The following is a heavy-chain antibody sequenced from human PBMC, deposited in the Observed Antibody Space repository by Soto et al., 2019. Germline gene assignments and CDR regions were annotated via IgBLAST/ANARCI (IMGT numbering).Heavy chain of an antibody. CDR1: GFTFSSST. V-gene: IGHV3-21*01. J-gene: IGHJ4*02. Sequence: GGSLRLSCTGSGFTFSSSTMTWVRQGPGQGLEWVSSISSSSSYIYFADSLKGRFTISRDNAKKSLYFQMNSLRAADTAVDYCARDIGEMSAVWGQGTQVTVSS. CDR2: ISSSSSYI. D-gene: IGHD3-10*01. CDR3: ARDIGEMSAV.